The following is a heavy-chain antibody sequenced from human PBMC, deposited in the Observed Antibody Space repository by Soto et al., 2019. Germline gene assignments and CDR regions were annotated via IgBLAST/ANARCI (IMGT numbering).Heavy chain of an antibody. D-gene: IGHD2-2*03. J-gene: IGHJ4*02. V-gene: IGHV3-15*07. CDR3: RSWIDTIRADS. CDR2: IKSKADGETT. CDR1: GFTLSDTW. Sequence: EVHLVDSGGGLVEPGGSLRLSCAASGFTLSDTWVNWVRQAPGKGLEWVGRIKSKADGETTDYATPVKGRFSISRHDSINTLYLQMNSLTTEDTAVYYCRSWIDTIRADSWGQGTLVTVSS.